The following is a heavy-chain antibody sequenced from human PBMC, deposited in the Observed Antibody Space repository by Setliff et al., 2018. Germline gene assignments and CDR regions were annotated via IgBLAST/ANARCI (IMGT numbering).Heavy chain of an antibody. Sequence: SETLSLTCTVPGDSNSSGSSYWNWIRQHPEKGLEWLGYIFHSGSTHYNSSLKSRITISIDTSKNHFSLELNSVTAADSAVYYCARVADGSGSFYLGFDYWGQGILVTASS. CDR2: IFHSGST. V-gene: IGHV4-31*03. D-gene: IGHD3-10*01. CDR1: GDSNSSGSSY. CDR3: ARVADGSGSFYLGFDY. J-gene: IGHJ4*02.